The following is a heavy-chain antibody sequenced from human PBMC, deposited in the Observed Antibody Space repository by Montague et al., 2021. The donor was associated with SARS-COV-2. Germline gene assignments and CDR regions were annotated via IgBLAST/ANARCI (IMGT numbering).Heavy chain of an antibody. J-gene: IGHJ6*02. D-gene: IGHD3-10*01. CDR2: IYWDDDK. Sequence: PALVKPTQTLTLTCTFSGFSLSTSGVGVGWIRQPPGKALEWLALIYWDDDKRYSPSLKSRLTITKDTSKNQVVLTMTNVDPVDTATYYCAHSGVGYFYYGMDVWGQGTTVTVSS. CDR3: AHSGVGYFYYGMDV. V-gene: IGHV2-5*02. CDR1: GFSLSTSGVG.